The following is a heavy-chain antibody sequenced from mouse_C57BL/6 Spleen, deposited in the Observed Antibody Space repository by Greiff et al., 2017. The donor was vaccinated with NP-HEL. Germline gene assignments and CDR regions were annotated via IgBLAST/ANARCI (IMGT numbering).Heavy chain of an antibody. Sequence: QVQLQQPGAELVMPGASVKLSCKASGYTFTSYWMHWVKQRPGQGLEWIGEIDPSDSYTNYNQKFKGKSTLTVDKSSSTAYMQLSSLTSEDSAVYYYARAYSKGTWFAYWGQGTLVTVSA. J-gene: IGHJ3*01. CDR1: GYTFTSYW. D-gene: IGHD2-5*01. CDR3: ARAYSKGTWFAY. CDR2: IDPSDSYT. V-gene: IGHV1-69*01.